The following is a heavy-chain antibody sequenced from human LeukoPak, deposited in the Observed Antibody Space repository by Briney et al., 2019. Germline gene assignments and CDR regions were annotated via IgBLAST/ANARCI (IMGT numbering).Heavy chain of an antibody. CDR1: GGTFSSYA. V-gene: IGHV1-69*05. J-gene: IGHJ6*03. D-gene: IGHD3-22*01. CDR2: IIPIFGTA. Sequence: SVKVSXKASGGTFSSYAISWVRQAPGQGLEWMGRIIPIFGTANYAQKFQGRVTITTDESTSTAYMELSSLRSEDTAVYYCASEYYYDSSGYYDNYMDVWGKGTTVTVSS. CDR3: ASEYYYDSSGYYDNYMDV.